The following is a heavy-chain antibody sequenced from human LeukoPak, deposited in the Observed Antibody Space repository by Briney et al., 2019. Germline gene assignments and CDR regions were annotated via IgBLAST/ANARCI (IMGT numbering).Heavy chain of an antibody. D-gene: IGHD2-15*01. CDR2: ISSSSSYI. J-gene: IGHJ4*02. V-gene: IGHV3-21*01. CDR1: GFTFSSYS. Sequence: GASLRLSCAASGFTFSSYSMNWVRQAPGKGLEWVSSISSSSSYIYYADSVKGRFTISRDNAKNSLYLQMNSLRAEDTAVYYCARDRGLVVVAATDYWGQGTLVTVSS. CDR3: ARDRGLVVVAATDY.